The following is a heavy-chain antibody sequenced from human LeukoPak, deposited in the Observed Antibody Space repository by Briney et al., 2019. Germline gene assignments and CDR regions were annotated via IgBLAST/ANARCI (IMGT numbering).Heavy chain of an antibody. D-gene: IGHD3-10*01. CDR3: ARESNYHGSGTGWFDP. CDR1: GGSISSGSYY. Sequence: SQTLSLTCTVSGGSISSGSYYWSWIRQPAGKGLEWIGRIYTSGSTNYNSSLKSRVTISVDTSKNQLSLKLSSVTAADTAVYYCARESNYHGSGTGWFDPWGQGTLVTVSS. J-gene: IGHJ5*02. CDR2: IYTSGST. V-gene: IGHV4-61*02.